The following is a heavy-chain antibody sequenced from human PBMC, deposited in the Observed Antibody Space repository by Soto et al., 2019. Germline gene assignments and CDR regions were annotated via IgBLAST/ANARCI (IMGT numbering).Heavy chain of an antibody. V-gene: IGHV3-30*18. J-gene: IGHJ4*02. CDR3: AKDRYYYDSSGLYRY. CDR1: GFTFSSYG. CDR2: ISYDGSNK. Sequence: QVQLVESGGGVVQPGRSLRLSCAASGFTFSSYGMHWVRQAPGKGLEWVAVISYDGSNKYYADSVKGRFTISRDNSKNTLYLQMNSLRAEDTAVYYCAKDRYYYDSSGLYRYWGQGTLVTVSS. D-gene: IGHD3-22*01.